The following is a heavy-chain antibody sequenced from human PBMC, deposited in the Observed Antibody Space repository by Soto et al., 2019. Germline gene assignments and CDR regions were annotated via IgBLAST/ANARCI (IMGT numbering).Heavy chain of an antibody. CDR1: GGSVNTGDNY. Sequence: HVQLHQSGPRLVKPSQTLSLECSVIGGSVNTGDNYWSWVRQSPGRGLEWIGYIYHTGNTFYNPALENRVTMSVDASKNQFSQTLTSVTAADTAVYFCAREPLDGMDVWGQGTNVTVSS. CDR2: IYHTGNT. J-gene: IGHJ6*02. CDR3: AREPLDGMDV. V-gene: IGHV4-30-4*01.